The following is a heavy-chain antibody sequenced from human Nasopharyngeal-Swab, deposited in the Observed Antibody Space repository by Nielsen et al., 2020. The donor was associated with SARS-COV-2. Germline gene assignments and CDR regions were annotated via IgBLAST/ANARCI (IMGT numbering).Heavy chain of an antibody. Sequence: SETLSLTCTVSGGSISSSSYYWGWIRQPPGKGLEWIGSIYYSGSTNYNPSLKSRVTISVDTSKNQFSLKLSSVTAADTAVYYCARVEEYPSSSFSYYFDYWGQGTLVTVSS. CDR1: GGSISSSSYY. D-gene: IGHD6-6*01. V-gene: IGHV4-39*07. J-gene: IGHJ4*02. CDR2: IYYSGST. CDR3: ARVEEYPSSSFSYYFDY.